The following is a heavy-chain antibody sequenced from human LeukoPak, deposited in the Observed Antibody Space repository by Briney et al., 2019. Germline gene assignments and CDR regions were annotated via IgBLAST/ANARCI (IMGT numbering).Heavy chain of an antibody. Sequence: PGGSLKLSCAASGFTFSGSAVHWVRQSSGKVLEWVGHIDKKDNLYATAYAESVKGRFTISRDDSKDTAFLHMDSLKTEDTALYYCTRDRGTYNWFDPWGQGTLVTVSS. V-gene: IGHV3-73*01. CDR3: TRDRGTYNWFDP. J-gene: IGHJ5*02. CDR2: IDKKDNLYAT. D-gene: IGHD2-15*01. CDR1: GFTFSGSA.